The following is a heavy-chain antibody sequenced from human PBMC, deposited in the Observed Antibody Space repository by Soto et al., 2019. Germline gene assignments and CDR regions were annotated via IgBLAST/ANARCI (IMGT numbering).Heavy chain of an antibody. Sequence: ASVKVSCKASGYTFTSYGISWVRQAPGQGLEWMGWISAYNGNTNYAQKLQGRVTMTTDTSTSTAYMELRSLRSDYTAVYCCAREGVHNYSEYYFDYWGQGTLVTVSS. V-gene: IGHV1-18*04. J-gene: IGHJ4*02. D-gene: IGHD3-22*01. CDR1: GYTFTSYG. CDR2: ISAYNGNT. CDR3: AREGVHNYSEYYFDY.